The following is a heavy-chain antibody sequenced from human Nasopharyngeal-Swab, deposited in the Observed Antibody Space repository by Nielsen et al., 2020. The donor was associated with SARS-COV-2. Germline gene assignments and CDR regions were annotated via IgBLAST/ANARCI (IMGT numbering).Heavy chain of an antibody. Sequence: GGSLRLSCAASGFTFSSFDMHWVRQAPGKGLEWVAAIWYEGSNKYYADSVKGRFTISRDNPKNTLYLQMNSLRAEDTAVYYCARDGPSGYCTNGVCYSYYMDVWGKGTTVTVSS. CDR1: GFTFSSFD. CDR3: ARDGPSGYCTNGVCYSYYMDV. J-gene: IGHJ6*03. CDR2: IWYEGSNK. D-gene: IGHD2-8*01. V-gene: IGHV3-33*08.